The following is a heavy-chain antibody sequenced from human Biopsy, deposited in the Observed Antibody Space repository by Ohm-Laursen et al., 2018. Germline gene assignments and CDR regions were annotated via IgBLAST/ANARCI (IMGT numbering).Heavy chain of an antibody. V-gene: IGHV1-46*01. Sequence: ASVKVSCNASGYNFGNYYINWVRKVPGQGLEWLGVANPVAEATMYAQKFQDRITLTRDASTNTVYMDLTSLTSEDTAVYYCARESPLRLGVCGAIRCFKEVFGMDVWGQGTTVIVSS. CDR1: GYNFGNYY. J-gene: IGHJ6*02. D-gene: IGHD2-21*01. CDR3: ARESPLRLGVCGAIRCFKEVFGMDV. CDR2: ANPVAEAT.